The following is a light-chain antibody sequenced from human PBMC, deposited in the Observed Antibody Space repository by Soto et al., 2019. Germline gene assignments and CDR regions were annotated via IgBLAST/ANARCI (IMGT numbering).Light chain of an antibody. Sequence: EIVMTQSPATLSVSPGERVTLSCRASQSVSSDLAWYQYKPGQAPRLLIYGASTRATGTPARFSGSGSGTEFSRSISSRQSEDFAVYYCLQYNDWPPKQYTFGQGTKLEIK. CDR3: LQYNDWPPKQYT. J-gene: IGKJ2*01. CDR2: GAS. CDR1: QSVSSD. V-gene: IGKV3-15*01.